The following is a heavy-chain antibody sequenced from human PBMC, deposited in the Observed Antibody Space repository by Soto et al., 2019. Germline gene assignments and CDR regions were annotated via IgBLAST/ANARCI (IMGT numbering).Heavy chain of an antibody. CDR1: GFTFSSYS. V-gene: IGHV3-33*01. CDR2: IWYDGSNK. D-gene: IGHD3-22*01. Sequence: PGGSLRLSCAASGFTFSSYSMHWVRQAPGKGLEWVAVIWYDGSNKYYADSVKGRFTISRDNSKNTLYLQMNSLRAEDTAAYYCARDLNYYYDSSGPTFDYWGQGTLVTVSS. J-gene: IGHJ4*02. CDR3: ARDLNYYYDSSGPTFDY.